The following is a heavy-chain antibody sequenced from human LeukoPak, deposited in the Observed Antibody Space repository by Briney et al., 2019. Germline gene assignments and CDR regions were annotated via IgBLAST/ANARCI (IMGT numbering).Heavy chain of an antibody. V-gene: IGHV4-59*01. D-gene: IGHD3-10*01. CDR3: ARGGLWFGELSHFDY. Sequence: SETLSLTCTVSGGSISSYYWSWIRQPPGKGLEWIGYIYYSGSTNYNPSLKSRVTISVDTSNNQFSLKLSSVTAADTAVYYCARGGLWFGELSHFDYWGQGTLVTVSS. CDR2: IYYSGST. J-gene: IGHJ4*02. CDR1: GGSISSYY.